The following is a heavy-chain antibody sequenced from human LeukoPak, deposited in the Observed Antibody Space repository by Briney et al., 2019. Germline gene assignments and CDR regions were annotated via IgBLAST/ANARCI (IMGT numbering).Heavy chain of an antibody. V-gene: IGHV4-61*02. Sequence: SQTLSLTCTVSGGSISSGNYYWSSIRQPAGKGLECIGRIYSTGRTNYNPSLESRTTISVDTSKNQFSLKMSTVSAAETAVYYSAREVYSSGWKFDYWGQGTLVTVSS. CDR2: IYSTGRT. J-gene: IGHJ4*02. CDR3: AREVYSSGWKFDY. CDR1: GGSISSGNYY. D-gene: IGHD6-19*01.